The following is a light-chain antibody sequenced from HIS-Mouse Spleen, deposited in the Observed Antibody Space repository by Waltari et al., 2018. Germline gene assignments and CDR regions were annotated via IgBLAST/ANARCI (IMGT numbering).Light chain of an antibody. CDR3: SSYTSSSTLV. CDR2: EVS. V-gene: IGLV2-14*01. CDR1: SRDVGGYNY. Sequence: QSALTQPASVSGSPGQSITISCTGTSRDVGGYNYVSWYQQHPGKAPKLMIYEVSNRHSGVSNRFSGSKSGNTASLTISGLQAEDEADYYCSSYTSSSTLVFGGGTKLTVL. J-gene: IGLJ3*02.